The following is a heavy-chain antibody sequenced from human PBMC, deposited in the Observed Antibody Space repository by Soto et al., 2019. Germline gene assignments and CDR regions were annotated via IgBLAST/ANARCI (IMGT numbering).Heavy chain of an antibody. V-gene: IGHV4-61*01. CDR2: IYYSGST. CDR3: ARDLYGDSRGWFDP. J-gene: IGHJ5*02. D-gene: IGHD4-17*01. Sequence: SETLSLTCTVSGGSVSSGSYYWSWIRQPPGKGLEWIGYIYYSGSTNYNPSLKSRVTISVDTSKNQFSLKLSSVTAADTAVYYCARDLYGDSRGWFDPWGQGTLVTVSS. CDR1: GGSVSSGSYY.